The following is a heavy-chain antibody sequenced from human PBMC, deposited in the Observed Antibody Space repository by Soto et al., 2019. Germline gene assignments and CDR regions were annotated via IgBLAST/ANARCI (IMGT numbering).Heavy chain of an antibody. CDR3: ARAEDSFVENRFEY. D-gene: IGHD2-21*01. J-gene: IGHJ4*02. V-gene: IGHV4-4*02. Sequence: QVQLQESGPGLVKPSGTLSLTCAVSGDSLSSTTWWSWVRHPPGKGLEWIGEVYHSGSTNYNPSRKCRVTMSVDKSKNQFSLPVHSVTAAATAVYYCARAEDSFVENRFEYWGQGTLVTISS. CDR2: VYHSGST. CDR1: GDSLSSTTW.